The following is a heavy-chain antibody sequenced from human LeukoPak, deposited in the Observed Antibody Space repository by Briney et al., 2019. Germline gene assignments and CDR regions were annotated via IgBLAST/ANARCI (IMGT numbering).Heavy chain of an antibody. CDR3: ARLRGYGGNYDAFDI. J-gene: IGHJ3*02. Sequence: SETLSLTCTVSGDSISSYYWSWIRQPPGKGLEWIGYIYYSGSTNYNPSLKSRVTISVDTSKNQFSLNLSSATAADTAVYYCARLRGYGGNYDAFDIWGQGTMDTVSP. CDR1: GDSISSYY. V-gene: IGHV4-59*01. D-gene: IGHD4/OR15-4a*01. CDR2: IYYSGST.